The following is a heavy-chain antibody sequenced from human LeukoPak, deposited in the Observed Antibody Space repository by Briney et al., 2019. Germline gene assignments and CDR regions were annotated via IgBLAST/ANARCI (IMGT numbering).Heavy chain of an antibody. Sequence: GGSLRLSCAASGFTFSSYAMHWVRQAPGKGLEWVAVISYDGSNKYYADSVKGRFTISRDNSKNTLYLQMNSLRADDTAVYYCASSRIYDWFDPWGQGTLVTVSS. CDR3: ASSRIYDWFDP. V-gene: IGHV3-30*04. CDR2: ISYDGSNK. J-gene: IGHJ5*02. D-gene: IGHD5/OR15-5a*01. CDR1: GFTFSSYA.